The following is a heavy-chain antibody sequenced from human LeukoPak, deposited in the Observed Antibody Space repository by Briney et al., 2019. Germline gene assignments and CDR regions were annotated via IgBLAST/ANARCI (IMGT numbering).Heavy chain of an antibody. J-gene: IGHJ4*02. CDR1: GFTVSSNY. V-gene: IGHV3-49*03. D-gene: IGHD4-11*01. CDR2: IRSKAYGGTT. CDR3: TRVHDYSNYVLDY. Sequence: GGSLRLSCAASGFTVSSNYMSWFRQAPGKGLEWVGFIRSKAYGGTTEYAASVKGRFTISRDDSKSIAYLQMNSLKTEDTAVYYCTRVHDYSNYVLDYWGQGTLVTVSS.